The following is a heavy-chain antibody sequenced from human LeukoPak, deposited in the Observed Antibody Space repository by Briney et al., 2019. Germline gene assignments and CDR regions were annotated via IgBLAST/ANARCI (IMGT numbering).Heavy chain of an antibody. CDR2: IYSRGST. J-gene: IGHJ5*02. CDR1: GGSFTSGLYY. D-gene: IGHD6-19*01. V-gene: IGHV4-39*07. Sequence: SETLSLTCTVSGGSFTSGLYYWGWIRQPPGKGLEWLGSIYSRGSTYDTPSFKSRVTTSLGTSKNQFSLKLTSVTAADTAVYYCVRKVAGKDWFDPWGQGTLVTVSS. CDR3: VRKVAGKDWFDP.